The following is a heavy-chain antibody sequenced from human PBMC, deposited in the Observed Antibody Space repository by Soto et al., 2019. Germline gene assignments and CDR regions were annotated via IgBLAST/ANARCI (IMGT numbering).Heavy chain of an antibody. CDR2: ISYDGSNK. J-gene: IGHJ4*02. Sequence: GGSLRLSCAASGFTFSSYGMHWVRQAPGKGLEWVAVISYDGSNKYYADSVKGRFTISRDNSKNTLYLQMNSLRAEDTAVYYCAKGPRGYSYASFDYWGQGTLVTVSS. D-gene: IGHD5-18*01. CDR1: GFTFSSYG. V-gene: IGHV3-30*18. CDR3: AKGPRGYSYASFDY.